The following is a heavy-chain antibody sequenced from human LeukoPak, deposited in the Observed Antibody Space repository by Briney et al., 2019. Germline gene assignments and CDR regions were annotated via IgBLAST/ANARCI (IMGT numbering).Heavy chain of an antibody. Sequence: GGSLRLSCAASGFTFSSYSMNWVRQAPGKGLEWVSSISSSSSYIYYADSVKGRFTISRDNSKNTLYLQMNSLRAEDTAVYYCAKDSGIVGAAGDAFDIWGQGTMVTVSS. CDR2: ISSSSSYI. CDR3: AKDSGIVGAAGDAFDI. V-gene: IGHV3-21*01. D-gene: IGHD1-26*01. J-gene: IGHJ3*02. CDR1: GFTFSSYS.